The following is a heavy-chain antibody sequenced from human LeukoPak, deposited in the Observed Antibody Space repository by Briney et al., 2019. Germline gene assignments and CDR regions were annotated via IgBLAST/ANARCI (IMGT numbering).Heavy chain of an antibody. Sequence: GASVKVSCKTSGYTFTDYYIHWVRQAPGQGLEWVGWINPNSGATTYAQSFQGRVTVTRDTSISTASMDLTRLTSDDTAVYYCARDLAAATEYYFDYWGQGTLVTVSS. CDR1: GYTFTDYY. CDR3: ARDLAAATEYYFDY. V-gene: IGHV1-2*02. CDR2: INPNSGAT. J-gene: IGHJ4*02. D-gene: IGHD2-15*01.